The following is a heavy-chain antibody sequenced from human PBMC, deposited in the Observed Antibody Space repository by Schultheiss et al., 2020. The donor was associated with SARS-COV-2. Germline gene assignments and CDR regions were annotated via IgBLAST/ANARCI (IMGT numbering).Heavy chain of an antibody. D-gene: IGHD3-3*01. J-gene: IGHJ6*03. CDR1: GGSFSGYY. CDR2: IYYSGST. CDR3: ARDRGDFWSGYYYYYMDV. Sequence: SETLSLTCAVYGGSFSGYYWSWIRQPPGKGLEWIGSIYYSGSTYYNPSLKSRVTISVDTSKNQFSLKLSSVTAADTAVYYCARDRGDFWSGYYYYYMDVWGKGTTVTVSS. V-gene: IGHV4-34*01.